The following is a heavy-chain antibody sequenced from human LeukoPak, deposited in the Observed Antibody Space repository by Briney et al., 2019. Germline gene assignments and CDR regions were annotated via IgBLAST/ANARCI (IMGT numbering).Heavy chain of an antibody. D-gene: IGHD4-17*01. CDR3: ARDLQYGDYDY. CDR1: GYTFTSYY. V-gene: IGHV1-46*01. J-gene: IGHJ4*02. CDR2: INPSGGST. Sequence: ASLKVSCTASGYTFTSYYMHWVRQAPGQGLDGMGIINPSGGSTSYAQKFQGRVTMTRDTSTSTVYMELSSLRSEDTAVYYCARDLQYGDYDYWGQGTLVTVSS.